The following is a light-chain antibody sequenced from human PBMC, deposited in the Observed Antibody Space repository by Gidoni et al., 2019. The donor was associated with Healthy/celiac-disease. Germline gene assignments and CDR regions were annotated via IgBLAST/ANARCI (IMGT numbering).Light chain of an antibody. CDR2: DAS. V-gene: IGKV3-11*01. CDR1: QSVSSY. J-gene: IGKJ4*01. Sequence: EIVLTQSPAPLSLSPGERATLSCRASQSVSSYLAWYQQKPGQAPRLLIYDASNRATGIPARFSGSGSGTDFTLTISRLEPEDFAVYYCQQRSNWPLTFXGXTKVEIK. CDR3: QQRSNWPLT.